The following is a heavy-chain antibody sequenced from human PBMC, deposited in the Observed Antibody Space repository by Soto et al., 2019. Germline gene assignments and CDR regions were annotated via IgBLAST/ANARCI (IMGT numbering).Heavy chain of an antibody. CDR2: MNPDSGDT. CDR1: GYTFTSYD. CDR3: ARGSSRYGMDV. J-gene: IGHJ6*02. Sequence: QVQLLQSGADVKKPGASVKVSCKASGYTFTSYDINWVRQATGQGLEWMGWMNPDSGDTGYAKKFQGRVSMTRNTSISTAYMELSSLRSEDTAVYYCARGSSRYGMDVWGQGTTVTVSS. D-gene: IGHD6-13*01. V-gene: IGHV1-8*01.